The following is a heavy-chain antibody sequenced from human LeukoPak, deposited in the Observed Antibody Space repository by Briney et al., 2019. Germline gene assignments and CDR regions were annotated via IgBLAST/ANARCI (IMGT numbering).Heavy chain of an antibody. Sequence: PGGSLRLSCAASGFTFSSYEMNWVRQAPGKGLEWVSYISSSGSTIYYADSVKGRFTISRDNAKNSLYLQMNSLRAEDTAVYYCASSFPHYYYGSGSYSKPPDYWGQGTLVTVSS. V-gene: IGHV3-48*03. J-gene: IGHJ4*02. D-gene: IGHD3-10*01. CDR2: ISSSGSTI. CDR3: ASSFPHYYYGSGSYSKPPDY. CDR1: GFTFSSYE.